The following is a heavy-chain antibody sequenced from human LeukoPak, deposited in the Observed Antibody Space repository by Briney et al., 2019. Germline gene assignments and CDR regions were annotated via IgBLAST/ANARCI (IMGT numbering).Heavy chain of an antibody. CDR2: ISGSGDTT. J-gene: IGHJ4*02. CDR1: GFTFSSYA. V-gene: IGHV3-23*01. D-gene: IGHD3-9*01. Sequence: GGSLRLSCAASGFTFSSYAMSWVRQAPGKGLEWVSVISGSGDTTYYADSVKGRVTISRDNSKNTLYLQMNSLRAEDTAVYYCARDETYYDILTGYQNGYYFDYWGQGTLVTVSS. CDR3: ARDETYYDILTGYQNGYYFDY.